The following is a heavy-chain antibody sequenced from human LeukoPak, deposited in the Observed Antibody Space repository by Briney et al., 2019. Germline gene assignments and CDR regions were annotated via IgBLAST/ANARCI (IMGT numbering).Heavy chain of an antibody. CDR2: IKQDGSEK. CDR3: ARAAVGSYLRS. V-gene: IGHV3-7*01. J-gene: IGHJ4*02. CDR1: GFTFSSYW. Sequence: GGSLRLSCAASGFTFSSYWMSWVRQAPGKGLEWVANIKQDGSEKYYVDSVKSRFTISRDNAKNSLYLQMNSLRAEDTAVYYCARAAVGSYLRSWGQGTLVTVST. D-gene: IGHD1-26*01.